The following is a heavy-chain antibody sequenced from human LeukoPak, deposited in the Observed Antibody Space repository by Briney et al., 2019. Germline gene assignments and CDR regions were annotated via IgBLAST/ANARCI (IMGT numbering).Heavy chain of an antibody. CDR2: IYSGGST. D-gene: IGHD3-10*01. V-gene: IGHV3-66*01. CDR3: ARDSSDAVRGVIITPLGY. J-gene: IGHJ4*02. CDR1: GFTVSSNY. Sequence: GGSLRLSCAASGFTVSSNYMSWVRQAPGKGLEWVSVIYSGGSTYYADSVKGRFTISRDNSKNTLYLQMNSLRAEDTAVYYCARDSSDAVRGVIITPLGYWGQGTLVTVSS.